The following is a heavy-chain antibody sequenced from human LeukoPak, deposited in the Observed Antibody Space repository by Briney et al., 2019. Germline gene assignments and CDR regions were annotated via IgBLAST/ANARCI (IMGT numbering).Heavy chain of an antibody. CDR1: GFTFSSYW. CDR3: AKIERLAAAGPFDY. D-gene: IGHD6-13*01. CDR2: IKQDGSEK. J-gene: IGHJ4*02. Sequence: GGSLRLSCAASGFTFSSYWMSWVRQAPGKGLEWVANIKQDGSEKYYVDSVKGRFTISRDNSKNTLYLQMSSLRAEDTAVYYCAKIERLAAAGPFDYWGQGTLVTVSS. V-gene: IGHV3-7*01.